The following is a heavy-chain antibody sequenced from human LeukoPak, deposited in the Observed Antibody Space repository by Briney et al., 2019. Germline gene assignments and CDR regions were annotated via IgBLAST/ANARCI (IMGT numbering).Heavy chain of an antibody. CDR1: GFTFSDYH. V-gene: IGHV3-11*04. J-gene: IGHJ6*03. CDR2: MSGGSYTI. CDR3: ARVKYDDSGYYVIFYYYYMDV. D-gene: IGHD3-22*01. Sequence: GGYLRLSCAASGFTFSDYHMAWIRQPPGKGLEWVSYMSGGSYTIHYADSVKGRFPISRDNAESSLSLQMNSLRAEDTAVYYCARVKYDDSGYYVIFYYYYMDVWGKGTTVTVSS.